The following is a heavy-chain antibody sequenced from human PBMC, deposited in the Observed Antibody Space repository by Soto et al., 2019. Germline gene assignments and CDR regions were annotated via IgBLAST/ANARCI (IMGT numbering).Heavy chain of an antibody. V-gene: IGHV1-69*01. Sequence: QVQLVQSGAEEKKPGSSVKVSCKASGGTFSSYAISWVRQAPGQGLEWLGGIIPIFGTANYAQKFQGRVTITADEATSTGYMELSSLRSEDTAVYYCAREDIVVVPAAIRQGVGYYFDYWGQGTLVTVSS. CDR1: GGTFSSYA. CDR2: IIPIFGTA. J-gene: IGHJ4*02. D-gene: IGHD2-2*02. CDR3: AREDIVVVPAAIRQGVGYYFDY.